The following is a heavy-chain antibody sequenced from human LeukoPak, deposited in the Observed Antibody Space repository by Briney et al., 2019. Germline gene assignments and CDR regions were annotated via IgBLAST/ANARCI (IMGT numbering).Heavy chain of an antibody. CDR1: GYTFTGYY. Sequence: GASVKVSCKASGYTFTGYYMHWVRQAPGQGLEGMGWINPNSGGTNYAQKFQGRVTMTRDTSISTAYMELSRLRSDDTAVYYCARDPSPRMARQLEGSGSYYRVAYWGQGTLVTVSS. D-gene: IGHD3-10*01. V-gene: IGHV1-2*02. J-gene: IGHJ4*02. CDR3: ARDPSPRMARQLEGSGSYYRVAY. CDR2: INPNSGGT.